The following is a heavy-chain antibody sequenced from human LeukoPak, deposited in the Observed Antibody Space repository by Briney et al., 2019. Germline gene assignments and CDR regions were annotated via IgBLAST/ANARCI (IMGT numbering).Heavy chain of an antibody. V-gene: IGHV3-74*01. J-gene: IGHJ4*02. D-gene: IGHD4-23*01. CDR3: VRVPTPLRWYFFDY. CDR2: INTDGSST. Sequence: GGSLRLFCAASGFTFSTYWMHWVRQVPGKGLVWVSRINTDGSSTSSADSVKGRFTISRDNAKNTLYLQMNSLRAEDTAVYYCVRVPTPLRWYFFDYWGQGTLVTVSS. CDR1: GFTFSTYW.